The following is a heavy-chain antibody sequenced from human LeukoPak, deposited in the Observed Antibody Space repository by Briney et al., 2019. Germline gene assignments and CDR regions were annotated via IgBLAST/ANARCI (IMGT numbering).Heavy chain of an antibody. J-gene: IGHJ4*02. D-gene: IGHD4-17*01. CDR2: ISAYNGNT. V-gene: IGHV1-18*01. Sequence: ASVKVSCKASGYTFTSYGISWVRQAPGQGLEWMGWISAYNGNTNYAQKLQGRVTMTTDTSTSTAYMELRSLRSDDTAVYYCARDLSIRAVTTFSYFDYWGQGTLVTVSS. CDR1: GYTFTSYG. CDR3: ARDLSIRAVTTFSYFDY.